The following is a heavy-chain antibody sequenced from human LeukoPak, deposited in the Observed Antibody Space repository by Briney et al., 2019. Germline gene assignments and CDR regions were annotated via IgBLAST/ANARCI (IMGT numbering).Heavy chain of an antibody. CDR2: IYTSGST. D-gene: IGHD2-8*02. V-gene: IGHV4-61*02. Sequence: SQTLSLTCTVSGGSISSDSYYWSWIRQPAGKGLEWIGRIYTSGSTNYNPSLKSRVTISVDTSKNQFSLKLSSVTAADTAVYYCARVTTGGDVDYWGQGTLVAVSS. CDR3: ARVTTGGDVDY. CDR1: GGSISSDSYY. J-gene: IGHJ4*02.